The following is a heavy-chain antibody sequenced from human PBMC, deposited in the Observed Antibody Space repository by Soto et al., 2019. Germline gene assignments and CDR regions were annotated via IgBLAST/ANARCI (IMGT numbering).Heavy chain of an antibody. CDR3: AKDPGIAVAGKGFDY. V-gene: IGHV3-30*18. Sequence: QVQLVESGGGVVQPGRSLRLSCAASGFTFSSYGMHWVRQAPGKGLEWVAVISYDGSNKYYADSVKGRFTISRDNSKNTLYLQMNSPRAEDTAVYYCAKDPGIAVAGKGFDYWGQGTLVTVSS. D-gene: IGHD6-19*01. CDR2: ISYDGSNK. J-gene: IGHJ4*02. CDR1: GFTFSSYG.